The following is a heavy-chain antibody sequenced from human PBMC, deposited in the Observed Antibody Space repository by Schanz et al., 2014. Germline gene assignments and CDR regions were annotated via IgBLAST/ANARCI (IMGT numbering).Heavy chain of an antibody. D-gene: IGHD1-26*01. J-gene: IGHJ4*02. CDR2: INGDGSRT. V-gene: IGHV3-74*02. CDR1: GFTFSNYW. CDR3: ARGGSGSHYRLDY. Sequence: VQLVESGGGVVQPGRSLRLSCAASGFTFSNYWMHWVRQAPGKGLVWVSRINGDGSRTAYADSVKGRFTISRDNAKNTLYLQMNSLRAEDTGLYFCARGGSGSHYRLDYWGQGTLVTVSS.